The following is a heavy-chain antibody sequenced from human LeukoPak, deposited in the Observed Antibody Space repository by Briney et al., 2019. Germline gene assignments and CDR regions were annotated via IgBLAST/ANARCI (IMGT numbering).Heavy chain of an antibody. D-gene: IGHD3-10*01. Sequence: PSETLSLTCTVSGGSISSSSYYWGWIRQPPGKGLEWIGSIYYSGSTYYNPSLKSRVTISVDTSKNQFSLKLSSVTAADTAVYYCAREVRGVFDYWGQGTLVTVSS. CDR2: IYYSGST. V-gene: IGHV4-39*07. J-gene: IGHJ4*02. CDR3: AREVRGVFDY. CDR1: GGSISSSSYY.